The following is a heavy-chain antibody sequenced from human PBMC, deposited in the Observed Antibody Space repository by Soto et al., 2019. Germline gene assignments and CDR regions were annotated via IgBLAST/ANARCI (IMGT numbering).Heavy chain of an antibody. CDR2: VSTYNGDT. J-gene: IGHJ5*02. CDR1: GYTFIKYG. Sequence: QVHLVQSGTEVKDPGASVKVSCKASGYTFIKYGINWVRQAPGQGLEWMGWVSTYNGDTKYSPKLQGRVTMITDTSTSTANMELRSLVSDDTVIYFGTVVYCNSPSCSGRDWFDPWGQGTLVTV. D-gene: IGHD2-2*01. V-gene: IGHV1-18*01. CDR3: TVVYCNSPSCSGRDWFDP.